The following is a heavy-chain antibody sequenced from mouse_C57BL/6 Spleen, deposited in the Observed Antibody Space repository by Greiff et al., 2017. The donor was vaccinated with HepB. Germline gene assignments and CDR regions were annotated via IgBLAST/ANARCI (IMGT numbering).Heavy chain of an antibody. CDR1: GYTFTSYW. Sequence: QVQLQQPGAELVMPGASVKLSCKASGYTFTSYWMHWVKQRPGQGLEWIGEIDPSDSYTNYNQKFKGKSTLTVDKSSSTAYMQLSSLTSEDSAVYYCARRESDYDGGYFDYWGQGTTLTVSS. D-gene: IGHD2-4*01. CDR3: ARRESDYDGGYFDY. J-gene: IGHJ2*01. V-gene: IGHV1-69*01. CDR2: IDPSDSYT.